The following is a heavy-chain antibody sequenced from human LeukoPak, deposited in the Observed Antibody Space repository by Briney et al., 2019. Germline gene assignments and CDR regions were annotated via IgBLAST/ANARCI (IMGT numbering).Heavy chain of an antibody. D-gene: IGHD3-10*01. CDR2: INHSGST. CDR1: GGSFSGYY. CDR3: ARGVTYYYGSGRPYYFDY. J-gene: IGHJ4*02. Sequence: SETLSLTCAVSGGSFSGYYWSWIRQPPGKGLEWIGEINHSGSTNYNPSLKSRVTISVDTSKNQFSLKLSSVTAADTAVYYCARGVTYYYGSGRPYYFDYWGQGTLVTVSS. V-gene: IGHV4-34*01.